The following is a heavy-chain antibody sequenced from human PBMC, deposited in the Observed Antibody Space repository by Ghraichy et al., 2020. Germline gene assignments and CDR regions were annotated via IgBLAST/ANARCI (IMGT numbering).Heavy chain of an antibody. V-gene: IGHV4-39*02. J-gene: IGHJ4*02. D-gene: IGHD2-15*01. CDR3: AREYCSAGSGFSGN. Sequence: SETLSLTCTVSGGSIISSSHYWGWIRQPPGKGLEWIGNIHYSGSTYHNPSLQSRVAISIDTSKNQFSLMLSSATATDMAMYYCAREYCSAGSGFSGNWGQGALVTVSS. CDR2: IHYSGST. CDR1: GGSIISSSHY.